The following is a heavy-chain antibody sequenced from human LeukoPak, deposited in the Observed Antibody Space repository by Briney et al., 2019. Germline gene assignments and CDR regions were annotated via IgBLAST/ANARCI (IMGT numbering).Heavy chain of an antibody. J-gene: IGHJ4*02. CDR1: GGSFSGYY. Sequence: SETLSLTCAVYGGSFSGYYWSWIRQPPGKGLEWIGEINHSGSTNYNPSLKSRVTISVDTSKNQFSLKLSSVTAADTAVYYCAKYEGGTMDDYWGQGTLVTVSS. CDR2: INHSGST. D-gene: IGHD2/OR15-2a*01. CDR3: AKYEGGTMDDY. V-gene: IGHV4-34*01.